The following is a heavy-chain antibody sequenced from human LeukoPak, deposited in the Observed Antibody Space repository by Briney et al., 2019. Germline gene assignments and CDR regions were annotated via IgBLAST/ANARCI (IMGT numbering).Heavy chain of an antibody. CDR1: GGSFSGYY. CDR2: INHSGST. J-gene: IGHJ6*03. Sequence: SETLSLTCAVYGGSFSGYYWSWIRQPPGKGLEWIGEINHSGSTNYNPSLKSRVTISVDTSKNQFSLKLSSVTAADTAVYYCARQHTPVLRFLEYYYYMDVWGKGTTVTVSS. CDR3: ARQHTPVLRFLEYYYYMDV. D-gene: IGHD3-3*01. V-gene: IGHV4-34*01.